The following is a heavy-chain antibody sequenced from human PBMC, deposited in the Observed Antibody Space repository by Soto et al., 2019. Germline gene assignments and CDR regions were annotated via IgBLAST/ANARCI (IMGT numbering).Heavy chain of an antibody. D-gene: IGHD5-12*01. CDR1: GYTFTSYV. Sequence: GASVKVSCKASGYTFTSYVMHWVRQAPGQRPEWMGWINAGNGNTKYSQNFQGRVTMTRDTSASTAYMELSRLRSDDTAVYYCARDPSSGYDSPPYFDYWGQGTLVTVSS. V-gene: IGHV1-3*01. CDR2: INAGNGNT. J-gene: IGHJ4*02. CDR3: ARDPSSGYDSPPYFDY.